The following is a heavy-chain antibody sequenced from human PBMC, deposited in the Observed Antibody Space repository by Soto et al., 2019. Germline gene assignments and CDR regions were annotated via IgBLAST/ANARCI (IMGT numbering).Heavy chain of an antibody. CDR1: GFTFSSYW. D-gene: IGHD3-10*01. J-gene: IGHJ4*02. CDR2: INSDGSST. Sequence: GGSLRLSCAASGFTFSSYWMHWVRQAPGKGLVWVSRINSDGSSTSYADSVKGRFTISRDNAKNTLYLQMNSLRAEETAVYYCAVHRGGGFGELLTTYFDYWGQGTLVTVSS. V-gene: IGHV3-74*01. CDR3: AVHRGGGFGELLTTYFDY.